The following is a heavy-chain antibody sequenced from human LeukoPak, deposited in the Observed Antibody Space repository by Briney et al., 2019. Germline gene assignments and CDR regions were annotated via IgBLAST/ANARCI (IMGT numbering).Heavy chain of an antibody. J-gene: IGHJ4*02. CDR3: ARGVGALDY. CDR1: GGSISSYY. CDR2: IYYSGST. V-gene: IGHV4-39*01. Sequence: SETLSLTCTVSGGSISSYYWSWIRQPPGKGLEWIGSIYYSGSTYYNPSLKSRVTISVDTSKNQFSLKLSSVTAADTAVYYCARGVGALDYWGQGTLVTVSS. D-gene: IGHD1-26*01.